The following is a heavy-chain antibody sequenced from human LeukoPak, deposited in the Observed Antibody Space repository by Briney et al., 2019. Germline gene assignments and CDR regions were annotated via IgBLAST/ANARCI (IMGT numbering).Heavy chain of an antibody. CDR2: IYYSGST. V-gene: IGHV4-59*01. CDR3: AXDGXGWLDDHDAFDI. D-gene: IGHD6-19*01. J-gene: IGHJ3*02. Sequence: SETLSLTCTVSGGSISSYYWSWIRQPPGKGLEWIGYIYYSGSTNYNPSLKSRVTISVDTSKNQFSLKLSSVTAADTAAYYCAXDGXGWLDDHDAFDIWGQGTMVTVSS. CDR1: GGSISSYY.